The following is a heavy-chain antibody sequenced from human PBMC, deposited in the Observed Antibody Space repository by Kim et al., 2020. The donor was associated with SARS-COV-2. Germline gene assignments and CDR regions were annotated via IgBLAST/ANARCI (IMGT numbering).Heavy chain of an antibody. Sequence: SETLSLTCTVSGGSISSSSYYWGWIRQPPGKGLEWIGSIYYSGSTYYNPSLKSRVTISVDTSKNQFSLKLSSVTAAGTAVYYCARNGSMFLTVGTPSFDSWGPGTLVTVSS. J-gene: IGHJ4*02. CDR2: IYYSGST. V-gene: IGHV4-39*01. D-gene: IGHD4-17*01. CDR3: ARNGSMFLTVGTPSFDS. CDR1: GGSISSSSYY.